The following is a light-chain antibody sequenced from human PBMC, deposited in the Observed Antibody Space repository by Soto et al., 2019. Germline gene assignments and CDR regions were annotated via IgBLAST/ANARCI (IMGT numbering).Light chain of an antibody. Sequence: QSALTQPASVSGSPGQSITISCTGTSSDVGAYNYVSWYQQHPGKAPKLVIYEVSDRPSGVSNRFSGSKSVNTASLTISGLQAEDEADYYCSSFTSITTYVFGTGTKLTVL. J-gene: IGLJ1*01. CDR2: EVS. V-gene: IGLV2-14*01. CDR3: SSFTSITTYV. CDR1: SSDVGAYNY.